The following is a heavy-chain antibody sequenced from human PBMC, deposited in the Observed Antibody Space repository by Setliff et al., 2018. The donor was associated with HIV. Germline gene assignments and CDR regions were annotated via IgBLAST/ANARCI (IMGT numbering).Heavy chain of an antibody. Sequence: SETLSLTCAVSGYSISSGYYWGWIRQPPGKGLEWIGSMYHSGSTNYNPSLKSRVTISVDTSKTQFSLKLNSVTAADTAVYYCARGQPQGGGTYWSAFDIWGQGTMVTVSS. CDR1: GYSISSGYY. D-gene: IGHD1-26*01. CDR2: MYHSGST. J-gene: IGHJ3*02. CDR3: ARGQPQGGGTYWSAFDI. V-gene: IGHV4-38-2*01.